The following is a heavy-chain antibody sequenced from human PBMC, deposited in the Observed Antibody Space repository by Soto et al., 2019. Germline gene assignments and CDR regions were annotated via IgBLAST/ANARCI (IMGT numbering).Heavy chain of an antibody. CDR2: ISTYNGDT. J-gene: IGHJ6*02. D-gene: IGHD5-12*01. CDR1: GYTFTRSG. V-gene: IGHV1-18*01. Sequence: QVQLVQSGAEVKKPGASVKVSCKASGYTFTRSGISWVRQAPGQGLEWMGWISTYNGDTNYAQTFQGRVTMTTDTSTRTVHMEVRSLRSDDTAVYYCATEGVAPYYYCGMDVWGQGTPVTVSS. CDR3: ATEGVAPYYYCGMDV.